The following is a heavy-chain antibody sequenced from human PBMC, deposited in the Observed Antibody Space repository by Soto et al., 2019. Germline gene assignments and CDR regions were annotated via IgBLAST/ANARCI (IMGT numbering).Heavy chain of an antibody. V-gene: IGHV4-38-2*01. CDR1: GYSIASGYY. Sequence: PSETLSLTCAVSGYSIASGYYWAWIRQSPGKGLEWIGSIYHAGSVYYNPSLNSRVAVSLDTSKNHFSLKLTSVTAADTAVYYCARTFAYYGMDVWGQGTTVTVSS. CDR3: ARTFAYYGMDV. J-gene: IGHJ6*02. CDR2: IYHAGSV.